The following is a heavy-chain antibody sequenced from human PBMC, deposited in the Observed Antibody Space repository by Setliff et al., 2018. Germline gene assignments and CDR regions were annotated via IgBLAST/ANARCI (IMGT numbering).Heavy chain of an antibody. D-gene: IGHD3-16*01. Sequence: KSSETLSLTCSVSDGSISSDDYYWAWIRQPPGKGLEWIGSMYYGGSTSYHSPFRSRVTISVDTSKRQFSLRLPSVTAADTAVYFCARHGGPAGDAFDIWGQGTMVTVSS. J-gene: IGHJ3*02. CDR2: MYYGGST. CDR1: DGSISSDDYY. CDR3: ARHGGPAGDAFDI. V-gene: IGHV4-39*01.